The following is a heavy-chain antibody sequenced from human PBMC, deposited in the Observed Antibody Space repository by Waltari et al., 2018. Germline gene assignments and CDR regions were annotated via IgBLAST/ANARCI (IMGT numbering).Heavy chain of an antibody. D-gene: IGHD6-19*01. Sequence: QVQLQESGPGLVKPSETRSLTCAVSGYSISSGYYWGWIRQPPGKGLEWIGSIYQSGSTYYNPSLKSRVTISVDTSKNQFSLKLSSVTAADTAVYYCANIAVAGLVYWYFDLWGRGTLVTVSS. CDR3: ANIAVAGLVYWYFDL. CDR2: IYQSGST. V-gene: IGHV4-38-2*01. CDR1: GYSISSGYY. J-gene: IGHJ2*01.